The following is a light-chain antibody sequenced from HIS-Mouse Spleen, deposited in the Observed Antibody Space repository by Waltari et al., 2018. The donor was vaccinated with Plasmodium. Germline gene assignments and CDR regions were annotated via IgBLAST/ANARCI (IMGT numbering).Light chain of an antibody. CDR3: QQSYSTPPYT. V-gene: IGKV1-39*01. J-gene: IGKJ2*01. CDR1: QSISSY. CDR2: AAS. Sequence: DIQMTQSPSSLSASVGDRVPITCRASQSISSYLNWYQQKPGKAPKLLLYAASSLQSGVPSRFSGSGSGTDFTLTISSLQPEDFATYYCQQSYSTPPYTFGQGTKLEIK.